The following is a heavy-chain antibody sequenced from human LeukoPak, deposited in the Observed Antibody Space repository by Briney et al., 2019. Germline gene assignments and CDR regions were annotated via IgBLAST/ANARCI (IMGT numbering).Heavy chain of an antibody. CDR3: ARGVIGDYYDSSGNFDY. V-gene: IGHV4-59*01. CDR1: GGSISSYY. Sequence: SETLSLTCTVSGGSISSYYWSWIRQPPGKGLEWIGYIYYSGSTNYNPSLKSRVTISVDTSKNQFSLKLSSVTAADTAVYYCARGVIGDYYDSSGNFDYWGQGTLVTVSS. CDR2: IYYSGST. D-gene: IGHD3-22*01. J-gene: IGHJ4*02.